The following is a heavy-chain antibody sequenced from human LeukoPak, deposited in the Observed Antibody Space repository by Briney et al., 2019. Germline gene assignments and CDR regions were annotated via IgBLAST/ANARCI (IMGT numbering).Heavy chain of an antibody. Sequence: SETLSPTCTVSGDPISSYYWSWIRQPPGKGLEWIGYIYYSGSTKYNPSLKSRVTISVDTSKNQFSLKLNSVTAADTAVYYCARGGAGYCGDVCYLNWFDPWGQGTLVTVSS. D-gene: IGHD2-21*02. V-gene: IGHV4-59*01. CDR2: IYYSGST. J-gene: IGHJ5*02. CDR3: ARGGAGYCGDVCYLNWFDP. CDR1: GDPISSYY.